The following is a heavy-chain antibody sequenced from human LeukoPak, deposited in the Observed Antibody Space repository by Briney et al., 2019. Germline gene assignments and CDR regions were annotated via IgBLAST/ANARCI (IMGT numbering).Heavy chain of an antibody. CDR1: GGSISSGDYY. CDR3: ARDHSDFWSGYYTDHRAFDI. CDR2: IYYSGST. Sequence: PSETLSLXCTVSGGSISSGDYYWSWIRQPPVKGLECIGYIYYSGSTYYNPSLKGRVTISVDTSKNQFSLKLSSVTAADTAVYYCARDHSDFWSGYYTDHRAFDIWGQGTMVTVSS. D-gene: IGHD3-3*01. V-gene: IGHV4-30-4*08. J-gene: IGHJ3*02.